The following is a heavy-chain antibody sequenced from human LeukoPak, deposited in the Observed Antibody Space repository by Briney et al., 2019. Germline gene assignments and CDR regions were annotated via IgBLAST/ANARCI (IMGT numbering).Heavy chain of an antibody. J-gene: IGHJ4*02. Sequence: GWSLRLSCAASGFTLSNYGMHWVRQAPGKGLEWVAVIWSDGSNKYYADSVKGRFTISRDNSKNTLYLQMNSLRAEDAAVYYCAPGGDYTFFDYWGQGTLVTVSS. V-gene: IGHV3-33*01. D-gene: IGHD4-17*01. CDR2: IWSDGSNK. CDR3: APGGDYTFFDY. CDR1: GFTLSNYG.